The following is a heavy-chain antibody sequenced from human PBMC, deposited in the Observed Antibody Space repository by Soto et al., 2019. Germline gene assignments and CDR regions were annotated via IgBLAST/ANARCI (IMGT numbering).Heavy chain of an antibody. V-gene: IGHV4-39*01. J-gene: IGHJ3*02. Sequence: QLQLQESGPGLVKPSETLSLTCTVSGGSISSSSYYWGWIRQPPGKGLEWIGSIYYSGSTYYNPSLKSRVTISVDTSKNQFSLKLSSVTAADTAVYYCARKNIVVVVAATQSAFDIWGQGTMVTVSS. CDR2: IYYSGST. CDR3: ARKNIVVVVAATQSAFDI. CDR1: GGSISSSSYY. D-gene: IGHD2-15*01.